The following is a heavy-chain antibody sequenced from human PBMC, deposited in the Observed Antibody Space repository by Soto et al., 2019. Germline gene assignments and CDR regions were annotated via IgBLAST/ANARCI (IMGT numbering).Heavy chain of an antibody. V-gene: IGHV3-30*09. CDR2: ITYDGANG. D-gene: IGHD1-26*01. CDR3: ARAFSGSYPNFDY. CDR1: GFIFRSYA. J-gene: IGHJ4*02. Sequence: QIHLVESGGGVVQPGGSLRLSRLASGFIFRSYAMHWVRQAPGKGLEWVAVITYDGANGYYADSVRGRFAISRDNSKSTLFLQMNSLRPEDTAVYYCARAFSGSYPNFDYWGQGTLVTVSS.